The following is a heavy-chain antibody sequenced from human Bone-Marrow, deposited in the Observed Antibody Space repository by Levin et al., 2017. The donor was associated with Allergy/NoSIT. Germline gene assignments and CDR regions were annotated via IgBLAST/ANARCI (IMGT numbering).Heavy chain of an antibody. CDR1: GYIFTDYY. CDR2: ISPKNGDT. V-gene: IGHV1-2*06. Sequence: GESLKISCKASGYIFTDYYIHWVQQAPGQGLEWMGRISPKNGDTNYAKKFQGRVTMTRDTSISTGYMELTRLRSDDTAIYYCARLRPAYSGYDWGQGTLVTVSS. J-gene: IGHJ4*02. CDR3: ARLRPAYSGYD. D-gene: IGHD5-12*01.